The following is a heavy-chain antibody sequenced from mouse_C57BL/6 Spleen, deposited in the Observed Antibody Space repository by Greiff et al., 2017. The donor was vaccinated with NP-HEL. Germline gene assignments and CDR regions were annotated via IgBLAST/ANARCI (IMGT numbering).Heavy chain of an antibody. V-gene: IGHV10-1*01. J-gene: IGHJ1*03. CDR2: IRSKSNNYAT. CDR3: VRHDWVHWYFDV. CDR1: GFSFNTYA. Sequence: EVMLVESGGGLVQPKGSLKLSCAASGFSFNTYAMNWVRQAPGKGLEWVARIRSKSNNYATYYADSVKDRFTISRDDSESMLYLQMNNLKTEDTAMYYCVRHDWVHWYFDVWGTGTTVTVSS. D-gene: IGHD4-1*01.